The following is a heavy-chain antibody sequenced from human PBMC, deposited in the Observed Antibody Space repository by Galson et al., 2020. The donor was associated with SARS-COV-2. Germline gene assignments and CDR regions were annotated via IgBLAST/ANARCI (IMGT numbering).Heavy chain of an antibody. V-gene: IGHV4-34*01. CDR2: INHSGST. J-gene: IGHJ6*03. CDR3: ARGGSRPIMVFDYYYFYMDV. D-gene: IGHD2-8*01. CDR1: GGSFSGYS. Sequence: SETLSLTCAVYGGSFSGYSWNWVRQPPGKGLEWIGEINHSGSTKYNPSLKSRVFISVDTSKNQFSLKLSSVTAADTAIYYCARGGSRPIMVFDYYYFYMDVWGKGTTVTVSS.